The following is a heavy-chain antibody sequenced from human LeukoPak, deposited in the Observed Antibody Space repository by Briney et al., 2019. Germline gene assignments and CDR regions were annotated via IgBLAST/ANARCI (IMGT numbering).Heavy chain of an antibody. Sequence: PSETLSLTCTASGGSISSYYWSWIRQPPGKGLEWIGYIYYSGSTNYNPSLKSRVTISVDTSKNQFSLKLSSVTAADTAVYYCARVRRALGAFDIWGQGTMVTVSS. J-gene: IGHJ3*02. V-gene: IGHV4-59*01. CDR3: ARVRRALGAFDI. CDR2: IYYSGST. CDR1: GGSISSYY.